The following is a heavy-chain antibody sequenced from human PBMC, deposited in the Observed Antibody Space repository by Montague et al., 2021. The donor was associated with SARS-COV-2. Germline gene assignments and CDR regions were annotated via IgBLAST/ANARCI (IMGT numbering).Heavy chain of an antibody. Sequence: SETLSPTCAVSGGSISSSNWWSWVRQPPGKGLEWIGEIYHSGSTNYNPSLKSRVTISVDKSKNQFSLKLSSVTAADTAVYYCARGLGWLRGYFDYWGQGTLVTVSS. J-gene: IGHJ4*02. V-gene: IGHV4-4*02. CDR3: ARGLGWLRGYFDY. CDR1: GGSISSSNW. CDR2: IYHSGST. D-gene: IGHD6-19*01.